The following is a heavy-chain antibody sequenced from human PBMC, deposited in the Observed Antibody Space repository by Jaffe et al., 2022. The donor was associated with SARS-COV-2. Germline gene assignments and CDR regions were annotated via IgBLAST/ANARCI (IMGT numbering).Heavy chain of an antibody. D-gene: IGHD4-17*01. CDR2: INTDNENP. CDR3: ARFVTNRNYHYMDA. J-gene: IGHJ6*03. CDR1: GYIFSDNV. Sequence: VQLVQSGSDFKTPGASVKISCKTSGYIFSDNVIGWVRQAPGQGLQWMGWINTDNENPTYARDFTGRFAFSIDTSVSTAFLQISSLMTADTAVYFCARFVTNRNYHYMDAWGNGTTVIVSS. V-gene: IGHV7-4-1*01.